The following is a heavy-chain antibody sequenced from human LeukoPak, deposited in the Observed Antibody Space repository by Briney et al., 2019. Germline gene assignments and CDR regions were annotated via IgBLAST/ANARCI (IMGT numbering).Heavy chain of an antibody. Sequence: SETLSLTCTVSGGSISSYYWSWIRQPPGKGLEWIGYIYYSGSTNYNPSLKSRVTISVDTSKNQFSLKLSSVSAADTAVYYCARYYYDSPPPSGGTYYFGYWGQGTLVTVSS. V-gene: IGHV4-59*08. CDR1: GGSISSYY. CDR3: ARYYYDSPPPSGGTYYFGY. CDR2: IYYSGST. J-gene: IGHJ4*02. D-gene: IGHD3-22*01.